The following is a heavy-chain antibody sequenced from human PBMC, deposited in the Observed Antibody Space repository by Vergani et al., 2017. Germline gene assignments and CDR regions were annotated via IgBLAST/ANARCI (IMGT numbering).Heavy chain of an antibody. CDR2: ISYDGSNK. J-gene: IGHJ4*02. D-gene: IGHD6-13*01. V-gene: IGHV3-30*03. CDR1: GFTFSSYG. Sequence: QVQLVESGGGVVQPGRSLRLSCAASGFTFSSYGMHWVRQAPGKGLEWVAVISYDGSNKYYADSVKGRFTISRDNAKNSLYLQMNSLRAEDTAVYYCARARGSSSWIDYWGQGTLVTVSS. CDR3: ARARGSSSWIDY.